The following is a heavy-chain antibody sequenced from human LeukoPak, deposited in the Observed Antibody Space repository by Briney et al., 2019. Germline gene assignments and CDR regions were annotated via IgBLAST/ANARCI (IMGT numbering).Heavy chain of an antibody. V-gene: IGHV3-48*03. Sequence: GGSLRLSCAASGFTFSSYEMNWVRQAPGKGLEWVSYISSSGSIKYHADSVKGRFTISRDNAKNSLYLQMNSLRAEDTAVYYCARDDSRFYGSGGHYGDYCYGMDVWGQGTTDTVSS. CDR2: ISSSGSIK. D-gene: IGHD3-10*01. J-gene: IGHJ6*02. CDR3: ARDDSRFYGSGGHYGDYCYGMDV. CDR1: GFTFSSYE.